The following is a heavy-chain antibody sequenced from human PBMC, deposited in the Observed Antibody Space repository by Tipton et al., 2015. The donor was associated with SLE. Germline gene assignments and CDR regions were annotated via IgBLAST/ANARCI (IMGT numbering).Heavy chain of an antibody. Sequence: SLRLSCAASGFTFSSYGMHWVRQAPGKGLEWVAVIWYDGSNKYYADSVKGRFTISRDNSKNTLYLQMNSLRAVDTAVYYCAAELVGYYGMDVWGQGTTVTVSS. CDR2: IWYDGSNK. J-gene: IGHJ6*02. CDR1: GFTFSSYG. CDR3: AAELVGYYGMDV. D-gene: IGHD2-15*01. V-gene: IGHV3-33*01.